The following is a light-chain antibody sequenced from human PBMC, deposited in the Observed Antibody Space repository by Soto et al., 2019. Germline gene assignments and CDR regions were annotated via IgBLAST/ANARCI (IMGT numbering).Light chain of an antibody. CDR2: DAS. Sequence: IVLTQSPVTLSLSPGERATLSCRASQSVSGYVAWYQQKPGQAPRLLIYDASSRANGIPARFTGSGSGTDFSLTISSLEPEDFAVYYCQQRGTWPTFGQGTKV. J-gene: IGKJ1*01. V-gene: IGKV3-11*01. CDR1: QSVSGY. CDR3: QQRGTWPT.